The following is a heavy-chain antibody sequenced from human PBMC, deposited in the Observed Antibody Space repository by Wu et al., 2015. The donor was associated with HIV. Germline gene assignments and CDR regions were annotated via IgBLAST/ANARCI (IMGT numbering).Heavy chain of an antibody. D-gene: IGHD3-10*01. CDR3: ARDAGYYGSGSYSTYFYYGLDV. J-gene: IGHJ6*02. CDR1: GYTFTGYY. CDR2: INPNNGGT. V-gene: IGHV1-2*02. Sequence: QVQLVQSGAEVKKPGASVKVSCKASGYTFTGYYMHWVRQAPGQGLEWMGWINPNNGGTNYAQKFQGRVTMTRDTSISTAYMELSRLRSDDTAVYYCARDAGYYGSGSYSTYFYYGLDVWGQGTRSPSP.